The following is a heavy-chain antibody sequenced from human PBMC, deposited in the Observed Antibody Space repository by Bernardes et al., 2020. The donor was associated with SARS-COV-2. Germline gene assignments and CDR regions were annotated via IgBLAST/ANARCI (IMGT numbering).Heavy chain of an antibody. J-gene: IGHJ4*02. D-gene: IGHD3-22*01. CDR3: ARGAHHYYDSSGFMYSVDS. Sequence: GGSLRLSCAASRFTFSSSNMHWVRQAPGKGLAWVSSISSSTSYTYYADSVKGRFTLSRDNAKNSLYLQMNSLRAEDTAVYYCARGAHHYYDSSGFMYSVDSWGQGTLVTGAS. CDR2: ISSSTSYT. V-gene: IGHV3-21*01. CDR1: RFTFSSSN.